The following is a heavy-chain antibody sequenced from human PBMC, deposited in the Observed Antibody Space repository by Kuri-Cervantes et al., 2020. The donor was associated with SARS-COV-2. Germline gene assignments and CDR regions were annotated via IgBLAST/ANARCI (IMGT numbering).Heavy chain of an antibody. CDR2: IYWNDDK. D-gene: IGHD3-3*01. CDR3: AHSSAYYDFWSGYENYFDY. Sequence: SGPTLVKPTQTLTLTCTFSGFSLSTSGVGVGWIRQPPGKALEWLALIYWNDDKRYSPSLKSRLTITKDTFKNQVVLTMTNMDPVDTATYYCAHSSAYYDFWSGYENYFDYWGQGTLVTVSS. CDR1: GFSLSTSGVG. J-gene: IGHJ4*02. V-gene: IGHV2-5*01.